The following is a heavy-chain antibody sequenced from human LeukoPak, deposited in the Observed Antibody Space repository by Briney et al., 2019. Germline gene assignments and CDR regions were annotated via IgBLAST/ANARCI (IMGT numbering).Heavy chain of an antibody. Sequence: ASVKVSCKASGYTFTGYYMHWVRQAPGQGLEWMGRINPNSGGTNYAQKFQGRVTMTRDTSTSTAYMELSRLRSDDTAVHYCARYYYDSSGLDYWGQGTLVTVSS. CDR3: ARYYYDSSGLDY. CDR2: INPNSGGT. CDR1: GYTFTGYY. J-gene: IGHJ4*02. D-gene: IGHD3-22*01. V-gene: IGHV1-2*06.